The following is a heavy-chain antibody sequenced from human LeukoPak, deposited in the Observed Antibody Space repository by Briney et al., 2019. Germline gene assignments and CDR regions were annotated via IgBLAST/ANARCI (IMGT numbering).Heavy chain of an antibody. V-gene: IGHV3-15*01. Sequence: WVRQPPGKGLEWIGRIKSKSDGGTTDYAAPVKGRFTISRDGSKNTLYLQMNSLKTEDTAVYYCTTVRAYDHLFDSWGQGTLVTVSS. CDR2: IKSKSDGGTT. J-gene: IGHJ4*02. D-gene: IGHD3-22*01. CDR3: TTVRAYDHLFDS.